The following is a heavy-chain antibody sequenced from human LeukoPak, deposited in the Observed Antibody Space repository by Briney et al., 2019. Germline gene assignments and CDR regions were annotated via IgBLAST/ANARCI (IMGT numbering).Heavy chain of an antibody. CDR2: INPNTGGT. CDR1: GYTFTDYY. D-gene: IGHD3-10*01. V-gene: IGHV1-2*02. CDR3: ARDWGVAVIGSYFDY. J-gene: IGHJ4*02. Sequence: ASMKVSCTASGYTFTDYYMHWVRQAPGQGLEWVGYINPNTGGTHYAQQFEGRVTMTRDTSVRTAFMELSSLRSDDTAVYYCARDWGVAVIGSYFDYWGQGTLVTVSS.